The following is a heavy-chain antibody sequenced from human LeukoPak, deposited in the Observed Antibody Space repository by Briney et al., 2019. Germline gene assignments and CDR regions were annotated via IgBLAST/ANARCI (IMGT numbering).Heavy chain of an antibody. CDR3: ARAPRHMIVGATTTPDY. D-gene: IGHD1-26*01. J-gene: IGHJ4*02. CDR2: ISSSSSYI. Sequence: PGGSLRLSCAASGFTFSSYSMNWVRQAPGKGLEWVSSISSSSSYIYYADSVKGRFTISRDNAKNSLYLQMNSLRAEDTAVYYCARAPRHMIVGATTTPDYWGQGTLVTVSS. CDR1: GFTFSSYS. V-gene: IGHV3-21*01.